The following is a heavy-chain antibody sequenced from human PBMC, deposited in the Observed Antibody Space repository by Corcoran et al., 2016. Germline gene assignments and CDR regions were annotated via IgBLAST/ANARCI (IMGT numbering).Heavy chain of an antibody. Sequence: QVTLKESGPALVKPTQTLTLTCTFSGFSLSTSGMRLNWIRQPPGKALEWLARIDWDDDKFYSTSLTTRLTISKYTSKHQVVLTMTNMAPVDTATYYLGLGGATYPDAFDIWGQGTMVTVAS. CDR3: GLGGATYPDAFDI. V-gene: IGHV2-70*04. CDR2: IDWDDDK. J-gene: IGHJ3*02. D-gene: IGHD1-26*01. CDR1: GFSLSTSGMR.